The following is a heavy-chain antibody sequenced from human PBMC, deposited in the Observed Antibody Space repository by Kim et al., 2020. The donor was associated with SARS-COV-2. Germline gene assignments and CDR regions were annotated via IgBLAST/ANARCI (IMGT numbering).Heavy chain of an antibody. J-gene: IGHJ6*02. CDR1: GFTFSSYA. CDR2: ISYDGSNK. V-gene: IGHV3-30-3*01. Sequence: GGSLRLSCAASGFTFSSYAMHWVRQAPGKGLEWVAVISYDGSNKYYADSVKGRFTISRDNSKNTLYLQMNSLRAEDTAVYYCARDDYYGSGSYYRTPSYYYGMYVWGQGTTVTVSS. CDR3: ARDDYYGSGSYYRTPSYYYGMYV. D-gene: IGHD3-10*01.